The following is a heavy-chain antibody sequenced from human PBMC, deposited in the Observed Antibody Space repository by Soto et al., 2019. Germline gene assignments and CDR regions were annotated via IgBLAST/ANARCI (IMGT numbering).Heavy chain of an antibody. Sequence: QVLLQEPGPRLVKPSETLSLTCTVAGGSITNFYWSWVRQPAGKGLEWIGRIYSSGPTNYNPSLKSRLTMSVDTSADQFSLKLTSVTAADSAVYFCARGPFCGGDSYFGVWGQGTQVTVSS. CDR2: IYSSGPT. J-gene: IGHJ1*01. CDR3: ARGPFCGGDSYFGV. CDR1: GGSITNFY. D-gene: IGHD2-21*02. V-gene: IGHV4-4*07.